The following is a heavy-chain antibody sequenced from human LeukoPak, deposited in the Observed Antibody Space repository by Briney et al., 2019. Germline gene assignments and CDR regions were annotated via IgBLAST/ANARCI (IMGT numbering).Heavy chain of an antibody. CDR2: INPSGGST. V-gene: IGHV1-46*01. CDR3: AKVEYQLAHFDY. Sequence: ASVKVSCKASGYTFTSYYMHWVRQAPGQGLEWMGIINPSGGSTSYAQKFQGRVTMTRDTSTSTVYMELSSLRSEDTAVYYCAKVEYQLAHFDYWGQGTLVTVSS. D-gene: IGHD2-2*01. CDR1: GYTFTSYY. J-gene: IGHJ4*02.